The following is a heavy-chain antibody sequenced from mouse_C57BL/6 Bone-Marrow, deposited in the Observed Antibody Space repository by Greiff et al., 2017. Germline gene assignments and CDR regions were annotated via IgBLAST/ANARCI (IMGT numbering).Heavy chain of an antibody. CDR3: ARCYWAMDY. D-gene: IGHD1-1*01. CDR2: IDPENGDT. J-gene: IGHJ4*01. V-gene: IGHV14-4*01. CDR1: GFNIKDDY. Sequence: VQLQQSGAELVRPGASVKLSCTASGFNIKDDYMHWVKQRPEQGLEWIGWIDPENGDTEYASKFQGKATIPADTSSNTAYLQLSSLTSEDTAVYYCARCYWAMDYWGQGTSVTVSS.